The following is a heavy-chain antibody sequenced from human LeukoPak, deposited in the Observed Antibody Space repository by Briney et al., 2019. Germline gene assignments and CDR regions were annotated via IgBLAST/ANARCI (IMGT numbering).Heavy chain of an antibody. V-gene: IGHV3-66*01. CDR3: AREVDYYYGSGSYFDY. Sequence: GGSLRLSCAASGFTVSSNYMSWVRQAPGKGLEWVSVIYSGGSTYYADSVKGRFTISRDNSKNTLYLQMNSLRAEDTAVYYCAREVDYYYGSGSYFDYWGQGTLVTVSS. CDR2: IYSGGST. D-gene: IGHD3-10*01. J-gene: IGHJ4*02. CDR1: GFTVSSNY.